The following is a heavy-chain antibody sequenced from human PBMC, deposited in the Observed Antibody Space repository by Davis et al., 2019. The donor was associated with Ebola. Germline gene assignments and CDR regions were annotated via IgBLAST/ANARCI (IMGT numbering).Heavy chain of an antibody. Sequence: HSQTLSLTCDISGDSVSSGGWNWIRQSPSRGLEWLGRTYYSSKWYNDYAVSVKSRITISADTAKNQLSLHLDSVTPEDTAVYYCARGWLRSGFDYWGQGTLATVSS. J-gene: IGHJ4*02. CDR1: GDSVSSGG. CDR3: ARGWLRSGFDY. D-gene: IGHD5-12*01. V-gene: IGHV6-1*01. CDR2: TYYSSKWYN.